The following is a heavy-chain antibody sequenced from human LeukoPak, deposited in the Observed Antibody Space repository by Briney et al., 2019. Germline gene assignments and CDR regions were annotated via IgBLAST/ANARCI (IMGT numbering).Heavy chain of an antibody. CDR2: INHSGST. Sequence: PSETLSLTCAVYGGSFSGYYWNWIRQPPGKVLEWIGEINHSGSTNYNPSLKSRVTISVDTSKNQFSLNLSSVTAADTAVYYCAKGQPTVAARLFGYWGQGTLVTVSS. CDR1: GGSFSGYY. D-gene: IGHD2-15*01. J-gene: IGHJ4*02. V-gene: IGHV4-34*01. CDR3: AKGQPTVAARLFGY.